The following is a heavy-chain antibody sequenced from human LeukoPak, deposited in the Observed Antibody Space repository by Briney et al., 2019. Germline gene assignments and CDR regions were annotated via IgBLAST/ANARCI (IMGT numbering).Heavy chain of an antibody. J-gene: IGHJ3*02. CDR3: ARGSVRAVHDAFDI. CDR1: GGTFSNYA. CDR2: IIPIFGTA. V-gene: IGHV1-69*13. D-gene: IGHD3-10*01. Sequence: ASVKVSCKASGGTFSNYAISWVRQAPGQGLEWMGGIIPIFGTANYAQKFQGRVTITADESTSTAYMELSSLRSEDTAVYYCARGSVRAVHDAFDIWGQGTMVTVSS.